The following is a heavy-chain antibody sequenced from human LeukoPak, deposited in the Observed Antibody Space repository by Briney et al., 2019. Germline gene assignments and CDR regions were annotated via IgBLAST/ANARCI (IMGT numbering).Heavy chain of an antibody. CDR3: ARCGYDSPDAFDI. Sequence: PSETLSLTCTVSGYSISSGYYWGWIRQPPGKGLEWIGSIYHSGSTYYNPSLKSRVTISVDTSKNQFSLKLSSVTAADTAVYYCARCGYDSPDAFDIWGQGTMVTVSS. D-gene: IGHD5-12*01. CDR2: IYHSGST. J-gene: IGHJ3*02. V-gene: IGHV4-38-2*02. CDR1: GYSISSGYY.